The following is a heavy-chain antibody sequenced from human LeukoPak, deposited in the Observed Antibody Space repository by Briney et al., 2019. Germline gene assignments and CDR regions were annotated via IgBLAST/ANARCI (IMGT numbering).Heavy chain of an antibody. CDR3: AREVVPASRYNWFDP. CDR2: ISSSGSTI. D-gene: IGHD2-2*01. J-gene: IGHJ5*02. V-gene: IGHV3-11*04. CDR1: RFTFSDYY. Sequence: GGSLRLSCAASRFTFSDYYMSWIRQAPGKGLEWVSYISSSGSTIYYADSVKGRFTISRDNAKNSLYLQMNSLRAEDTAVYYCAREVVPASRYNWFDPWGQGTLVTVSS.